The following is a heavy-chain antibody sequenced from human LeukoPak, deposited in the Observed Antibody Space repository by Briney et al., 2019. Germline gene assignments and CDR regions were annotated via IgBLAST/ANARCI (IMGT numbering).Heavy chain of an antibody. V-gene: IGHV3-23*01. CDR2: ISGSGGST. Sequence: PGGSLRLSCAASGFTFSSYAMSWVRQAPGEGLEWVSAISGSGGSTYYADSVKGRFTISRDNSKNTLYLQMNSLRAEDTAVYYCAKSSLRRKYSSGLGYFDYWGQGTLVTVSS. CDR3: AKSSLRRKYSSGLGYFDY. J-gene: IGHJ4*02. CDR1: GFTFSSYA. D-gene: IGHD6-19*01.